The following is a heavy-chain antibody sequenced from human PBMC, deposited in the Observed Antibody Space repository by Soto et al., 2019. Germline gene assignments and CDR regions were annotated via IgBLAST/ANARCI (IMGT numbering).Heavy chain of an antibody. J-gene: IGHJ4*02. CDR1: GFTFNTYW. Sequence: EVQLVESGGGLVQPGGSLRLSCAASGFTFNTYWMHWVRQVPGKGPVWVSRINSDGGTTSYADSVKGRFTISRDNAKNTLYLQMSGLRAEDTAVYFCARGGVLTGANFDYWGQGALVTVSS. V-gene: IGHV3-74*01. CDR2: INSDGGTT. CDR3: ARGGVLTGANFDY. D-gene: IGHD3-9*01.